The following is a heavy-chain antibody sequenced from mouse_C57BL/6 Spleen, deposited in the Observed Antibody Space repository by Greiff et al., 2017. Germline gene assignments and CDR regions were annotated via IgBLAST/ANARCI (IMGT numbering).Heavy chain of an antibody. V-gene: IGHV5-4*01. Sequence: EVQLVESGGGLVKPGGSLKLSCAASGFTFSSYAMSWVRQTPEKRLEWVATISDGGSYTYYPDNVKGRFTISRDNAKNNLYLQMSHLKSEDTAMYYCAREGDYYGSSRWYFDVWGTGTTVTVSS. D-gene: IGHD1-1*01. J-gene: IGHJ1*03. CDR1: GFTFSSYA. CDR2: ISDGGSYT. CDR3: AREGDYYGSSRWYFDV.